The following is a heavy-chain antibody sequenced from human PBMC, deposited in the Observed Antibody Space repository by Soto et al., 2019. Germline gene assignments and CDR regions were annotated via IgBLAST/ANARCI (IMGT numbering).Heavy chain of an antibody. Sequence: GGSLRLSCAASGFTFSNAWMNWVRQAPGKGLEWVGRIKSKTDGGTTDYAAPVKGRFTISRDDSKNTLYLQMNSLKTEDTAVYYCTTAGVVPAAMRYYYYGMDVWGQGTTVPVSS. D-gene: IGHD2-2*01. CDR3: TTAGVVPAAMRYYYYGMDV. CDR1: GFTFSNAW. J-gene: IGHJ6*02. V-gene: IGHV3-15*07. CDR2: IKSKTDGGTT.